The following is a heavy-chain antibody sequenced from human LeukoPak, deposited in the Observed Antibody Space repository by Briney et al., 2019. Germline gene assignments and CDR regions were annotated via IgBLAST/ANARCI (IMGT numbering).Heavy chain of an antibody. CDR3: ARAEWELDAFDI. V-gene: IGHV4-34*01. J-gene: IGHJ3*02. CDR1: GGSFSGYY. D-gene: IGHD1-26*01. Sequence: SETLSLTGAVYGGSFSGYYWSWIRQPPGKGLEWIGEINHSGSTNYNPSLKSRVTISVDTSKNQFSLKLSSVTAADTAVYYCARAEWELDAFDIWGQGTMVTVSS. CDR2: INHSGST.